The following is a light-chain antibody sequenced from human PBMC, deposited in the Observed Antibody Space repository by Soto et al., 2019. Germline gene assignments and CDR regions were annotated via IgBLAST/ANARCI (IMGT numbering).Light chain of an antibody. CDR2: DVS. Sequence: QSALTQPRSVSGSPGQSVSISCTGTSSDVGRYSYVSWYQQHPGKAPKLMIYDVSERPSGVPDRFSGSKSGNTASLTISGLQAEDDADYYCCLYAGTYTGVFGTGTKLTVL. J-gene: IGLJ1*01. V-gene: IGLV2-11*01. CDR1: SSDVGRYSY. CDR3: CLYAGTYTGV.